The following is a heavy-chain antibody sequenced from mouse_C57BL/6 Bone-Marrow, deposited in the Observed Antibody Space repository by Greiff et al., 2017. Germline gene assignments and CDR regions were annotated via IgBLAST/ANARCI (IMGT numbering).Heavy chain of an antibody. D-gene: IGHD1-1*01. CDR2: IYPGSGST. V-gene: IGHV1-55*01. J-gene: IGHJ4*01. Sequence: QVQLQQPGAELVKPGASVKMSYKASGYTFTSYWITWVKQRPGQGLEWIGDIYPGSGSTNYNEKFKSKATLTVDTSSSTAYMQLSSLTSEDSAVYYCARDYYGSSRGMDYWGQGTSVTVSS. CDR1: GYTFTSYW. CDR3: ARDYYGSSRGMDY.